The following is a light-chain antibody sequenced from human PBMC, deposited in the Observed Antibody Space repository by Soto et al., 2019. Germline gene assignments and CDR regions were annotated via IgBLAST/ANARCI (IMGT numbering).Light chain of an antibody. CDR2: DAS. V-gene: IGKV1-5*01. CDR3: HQYNSYPWT. CDR1: QGISSW. J-gene: IGKJ1*01. Sequence: DIQMTQSPSTLSASVGDRVTITCRARQGISSWLAWYQQKPGKVPKLLIYDASSLESGVPSRFSGSGSGTEFTLTISSLQPDDFATYYCHQYNSYPWTFGQGTKVEIK.